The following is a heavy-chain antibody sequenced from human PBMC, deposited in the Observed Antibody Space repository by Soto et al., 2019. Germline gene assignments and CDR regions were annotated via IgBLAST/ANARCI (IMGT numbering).Heavy chain of an antibody. CDR3: ARDRSSSRYIDGFDM. Sequence: GGSLRLSCAASGFTFSTYWMSWVRQAPGKGLEWVANVKQDGSTKYYMDSVKGRFTISRDNAKNSLYLQMSSLRAEDTALYYCARDRSSSRYIDGFDMWGQGTMVTVSS. CDR2: VKQDGSTK. CDR1: GFTFSTYW. V-gene: IGHV3-7*01. J-gene: IGHJ3*02. D-gene: IGHD6-6*01.